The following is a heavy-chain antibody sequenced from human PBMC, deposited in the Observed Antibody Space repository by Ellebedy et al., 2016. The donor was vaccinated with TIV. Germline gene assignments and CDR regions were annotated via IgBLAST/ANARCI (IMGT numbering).Heavy chain of an antibody. CDR2: ITESGGNT. CDR3: ARDPVGVGPAFDV. Sequence: PGGSLRLSCAASGLTLSSHAMSWVRQAPGKGLEWVSSITESGGNTYYADSVKGRFTISSDNSKDTLFLQMNSLRAEDTAIYFCARDPVGVGPAFDVWGQGTMVTVSS. J-gene: IGHJ3*01. V-gene: IGHV3-23*01. D-gene: IGHD4-23*01. CDR1: GLTLSSHA.